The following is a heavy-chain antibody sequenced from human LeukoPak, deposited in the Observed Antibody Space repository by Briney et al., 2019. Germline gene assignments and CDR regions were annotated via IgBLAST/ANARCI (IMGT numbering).Heavy chain of an antibody. CDR1: GFTFSSYG. CDR2: IRYDGSNK. D-gene: IGHD1-26*01. Sequence: PGGSLRLSCAASGFTFSSYGMHWVRQAPGKGLEWVAFIRYDGSNKYYADSVRGRFTISRDNAKNSLYLQMNSLRAEDTAVYYCARETNLLLRGSAFDIWGQGTMVTVSS. J-gene: IGHJ3*02. CDR3: ARETNLLLRGSAFDI. V-gene: IGHV3-30*02.